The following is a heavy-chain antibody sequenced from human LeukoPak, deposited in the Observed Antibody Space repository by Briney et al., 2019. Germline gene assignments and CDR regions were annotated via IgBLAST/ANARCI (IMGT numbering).Heavy chain of an antibody. CDR3: TTLGYHLDS. Sequence: PGGSLRLSCAASGFDFGAYEMNWVRQAPGKGLEWVAYFAGSDTTKYYADSVRSRFTISRDNAKKSLYLQMNSLRAEDTALYYCTTLGYHLDSWGQGTLVTVSS. CDR1: GFDFGAYE. D-gene: IGHD3-22*01. CDR2: FAGSDTTK. V-gene: IGHV3-48*03. J-gene: IGHJ4*02.